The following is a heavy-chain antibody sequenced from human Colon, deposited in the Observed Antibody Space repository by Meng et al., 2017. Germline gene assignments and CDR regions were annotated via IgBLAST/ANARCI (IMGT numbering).Heavy chain of an antibody. V-gene: IGHV3-74*01. CDR3: ARDKMGATYDAFDI. J-gene: IGHJ3*02. CDR1: GFTFSNYW. CDR2: INSEGSST. Sequence: GESLKISCAASGFTFSNYWMHWVRQAPGKGLVWVSRINSEGSSTTYADSVKGRFTISRDNAKNTLYLQMKSLRAEDTAVYYCARDKMGATYDAFDIWGQGTMVT. D-gene: IGHD1-26*01.